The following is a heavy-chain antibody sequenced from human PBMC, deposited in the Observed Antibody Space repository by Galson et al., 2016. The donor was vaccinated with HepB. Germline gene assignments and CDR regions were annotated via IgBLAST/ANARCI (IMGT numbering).Heavy chain of an antibody. J-gene: IGHJ4*02. D-gene: IGHD2-21*02. Sequence: SLRLSCAASGFTFRSYGMHWVRQAPGKGLEWLAGILYDGSNEYYGDSVKGRFTISKDNSKKTLNLQMNSLTSEDTAWYYCAKDAILACGRDCYIDYWGQGTLVTVSS. CDR3: AKDAILACGRDCYIDY. CDR2: ILYDGSNE. V-gene: IGHV3-30*18. CDR1: GFTFRSYG.